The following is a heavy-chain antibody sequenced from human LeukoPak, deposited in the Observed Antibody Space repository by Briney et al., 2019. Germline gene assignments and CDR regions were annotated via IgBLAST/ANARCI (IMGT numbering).Heavy chain of an antibody. CDR2: IIPIFGTA. J-gene: IGHJ4*02. D-gene: IGHD2-21*02. Sequence: SVKVSCKASGGTFSSYAISWVRQAPGQGLEWMGGIIPIFGTANYAQKFQGRVTITTDESTSTAYMELSSLRSEDTAVYYCARTFAGKYCGGDCYITLDYWGQGTLVIVSS. CDR3: ARTFAGKYCGGDCYITLDY. CDR1: GGTFSSYA. V-gene: IGHV1-69*05.